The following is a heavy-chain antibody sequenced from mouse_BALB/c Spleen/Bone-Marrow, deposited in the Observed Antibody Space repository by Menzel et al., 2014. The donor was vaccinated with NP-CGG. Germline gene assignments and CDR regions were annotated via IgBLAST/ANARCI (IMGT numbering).Heavy chain of an antibody. V-gene: IGHV5-17*02. D-gene: IGHD2-4*01. CDR3: ARKGAMITHYYAMDY. Sequence: DVMLVESGGGLVQPGGSRKLSCAASGFTFSSFGMHWVRQAPEKGLEWVAYISNGSSTIYYADTVKGRFTISRDNPKNTLFLRMTSLRSEDTAMYYCARKGAMITHYYAMDYWGQGTSVAVSS. J-gene: IGHJ4*01. CDR2: ISNGSSTI. CDR1: GFTFSSFG.